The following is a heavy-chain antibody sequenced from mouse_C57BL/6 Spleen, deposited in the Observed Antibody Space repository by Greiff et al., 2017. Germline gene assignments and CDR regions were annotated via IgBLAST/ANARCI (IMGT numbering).Heavy chain of an antibody. D-gene: IGHD2-4*01. CDR3: ARDSDYAFDY. CDR1: GFTFSSYA. V-gene: IGHV5-4*01. CDR2: ISDGGSYT. J-gene: IGHJ2*01. Sequence: EVKLVESGGGLVKPGGSLKLSCAASGFTFSSYAMSWVRQTPEKRLEWVATISDGGSYTYYPDNVKGRFTISRDNAKNNRYLQMSHLKSEDTAMYYCARDSDYAFDYWGQGTTLTVSS.